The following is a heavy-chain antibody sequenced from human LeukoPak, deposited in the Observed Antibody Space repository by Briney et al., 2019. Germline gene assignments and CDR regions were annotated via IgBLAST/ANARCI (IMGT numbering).Heavy chain of an antibody. V-gene: IGHV3-21*01. D-gene: IGHD6-13*01. CDR3: ARDEGIAAAGPKYFDY. J-gene: IGHJ4*02. CDR2: ISSSSSYI. Sequence: GGSLRLSCAASGFTFSSYSMNWVRQAPGKGLEWVSSISSSSSYIYYADSVKGRFTISRDNAKNSLYLQMNSLRAEDTAVYYCARDEGIAAAGPKYFDYWGQGTLVTVSS. CDR1: GFTFSSYS.